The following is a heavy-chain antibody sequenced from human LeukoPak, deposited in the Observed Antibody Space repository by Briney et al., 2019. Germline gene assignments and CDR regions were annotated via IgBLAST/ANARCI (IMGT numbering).Heavy chain of an antibody. CDR3: ARAKRGYAYGSQKSNWYLDL. CDR1: GGSLSSGSYY. CDR2: IYTSVST. V-gene: IGHV4-61*02. D-gene: IGHD5-18*01. J-gene: IGHJ2*01. Sequence: SETLSLTCTVSGGSLSSGSYYWSWIRQPAGKGLEWIGRIYTSVSTNYNPALKSPVTISIETSKIQFSLRMSSVTAADTAVYYCARAKRGYAYGSQKSNWYLDLWGRGTLVTVSS.